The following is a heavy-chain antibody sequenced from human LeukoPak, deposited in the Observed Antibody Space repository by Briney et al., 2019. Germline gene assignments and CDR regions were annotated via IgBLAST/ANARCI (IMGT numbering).Heavy chain of an antibody. V-gene: IGHV3-20*04. Sequence: GGSLRLSCAASGFTLDDYGMSWVRQAPGKGLEWVSGINWNGGSTGYADSVKGRFTISRDNAKNSLYLQMNSLRAEDTALYYCARDRARIAAAGLIYYFAYWGQGTLVTVSS. CDR3: ARDRARIAAAGLIYYFAY. J-gene: IGHJ4*02. D-gene: IGHD6-13*01. CDR2: INWNGGST. CDR1: GFTLDDYG.